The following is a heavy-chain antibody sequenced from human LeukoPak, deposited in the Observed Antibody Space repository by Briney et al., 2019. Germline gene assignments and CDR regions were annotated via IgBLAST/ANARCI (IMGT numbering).Heavy chain of an antibody. Sequence: PGGSLRLSCVASGFTFSSYDMNWVRQAPGKGLEWVSSVGTSGSGTYYADSVKGRFTISRDNSKNTLSLHMNSLRAEDTAVYYCATSRFLWGQGTLVTVS. CDR2: VGTSGSGT. J-gene: IGHJ4*02. D-gene: IGHD2/OR15-2a*01. V-gene: IGHV3-23*01. CDR1: GFTFSSYD. CDR3: ATSRFL.